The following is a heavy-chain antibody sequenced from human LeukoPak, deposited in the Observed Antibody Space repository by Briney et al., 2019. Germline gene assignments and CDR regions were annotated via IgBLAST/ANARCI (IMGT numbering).Heavy chain of an antibody. J-gene: IGHJ5*02. V-gene: IGHV3-30*04. CDR1: GFTFSSYA. D-gene: IGHD3-22*01. CDR2: ISYDGSNK. CDR3: ASAEWYYDSSGYYKDWFDP. Sequence: GGSLRLSCAASGFTFSSYAMHWVRQAPGKGLEWVAVISYDGSNKYYADSVKGRFTISRDNSKNTLYLQMNSLRAEDTAVYYCASAEWYYDSSGYYKDWFDPWGQGTLVTVSS.